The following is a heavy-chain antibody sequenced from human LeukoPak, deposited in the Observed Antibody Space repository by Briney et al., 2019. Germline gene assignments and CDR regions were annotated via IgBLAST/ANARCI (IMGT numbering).Heavy chain of an antibody. Sequence: GGSLRLSCAASGFTFSSYAMHWVRQAPGKGLEGVAVISYDGSNKYYADSVKGRFTISRDNSKNTLYLQMNSLRAEDTAVYYCARGDPAAHYYYYYGMDVWGQGTTVTVSS. CDR2: ISYDGSNK. J-gene: IGHJ6*02. D-gene: IGHD2-2*01. CDR3: ARGDPAAHYYYYYGMDV. V-gene: IGHV3-30-3*01. CDR1: GFTFSSYA.